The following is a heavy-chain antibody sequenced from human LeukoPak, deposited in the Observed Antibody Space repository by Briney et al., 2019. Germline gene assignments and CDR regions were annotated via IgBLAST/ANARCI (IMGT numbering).Heavy chain of an antibody. CDR1: GFTFRSYA. Sequence: GGSLRLSXAASGFTFRSYAMHWVRQAPGKGLEYVSAISSNGGSTYYANSVKGRFTISRDNSKNTLYLQMGSLRAEDMAVYYCARAFMTTVTTDYYYYYYMDVWGKGTTVTVSS. CDR2: ISSNGGST. V-gene: IGHV3-64*01. J-gene: IGHJ6*03. D-gene: IGHD4-11*01. CDR3: ARAFMTTVTTDYYYYYYMDV.